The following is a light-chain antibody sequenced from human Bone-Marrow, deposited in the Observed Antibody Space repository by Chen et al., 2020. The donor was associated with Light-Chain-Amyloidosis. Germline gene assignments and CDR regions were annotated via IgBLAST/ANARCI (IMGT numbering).Light chain of an antibody. V-gene: IGLV2-23*02. CDR3: SSYAGSTIFFV. CDR1: SSDVGNYNL. J-gene: IGLJ1*01. CDR2: EVN. Sequence: QSALTQPASVSGSPGQSITISCPGPSSDVGNYNLVSWYQHHPGKAPTLMISEVNNRPSGVSNRFSGSKSGNTASLTISGLQAEDEADYYCSSYAGSTIFFVFGTGTKVTVL.